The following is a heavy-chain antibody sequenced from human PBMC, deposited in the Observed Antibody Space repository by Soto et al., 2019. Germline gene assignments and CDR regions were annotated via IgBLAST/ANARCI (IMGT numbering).Heavy chain of an antibody. J-gene: IGHJ5*02. Sequence: PSETLSLTCTVSGGSISSYYWNWIRQPPGKGLEWIGDIYYSGSTNYNPSLKSRVTISVDTSKNQFSLKLYSVTTADTAMYYCARLPWADYGGIFDPWGQGTLVTVSS. V-gene: IGHV4-59*12. CDR1: GGSISSYY. D-gene: IGHD4-17*01. CDR2: IYYSGST. CDR3: ARLPWADYGGIFDP.